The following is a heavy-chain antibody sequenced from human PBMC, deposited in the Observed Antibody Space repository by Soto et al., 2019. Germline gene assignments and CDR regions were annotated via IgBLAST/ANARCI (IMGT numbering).Heavy chain of an antibody. CDR2: IWYDGSNK. CDR3: ARGGGSSGTAFDY. Sequence: QVQLVESGGGVVQPGRSLRLSCAASGFTFSSYGMHWVRQAPGKGLEWVAGIWYDGSNKYYADSVKSRFTISRDNSKNTLYLQMNSLRAEDTAVYYCARGGGSSGTAFDYWGQGTLVTVSS. D-gene: IGHD6-19*01. V-gene: IGHV3-33*01. J-gene: IGHJ4*02. CDR1: GFTFSSYG.